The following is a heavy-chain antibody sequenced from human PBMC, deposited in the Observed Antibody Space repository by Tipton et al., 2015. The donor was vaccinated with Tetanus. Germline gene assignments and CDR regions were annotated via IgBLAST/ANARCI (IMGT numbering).Heavy chain of an antibody. V-gene: IGHV4-4*07. D-gene: IGHD3-9*01. Sequence: TLSLTCTVSGGSTHGFYWTWIRQSAGKGLEWIGRIYGRGSTNDNPSLKSPVTISVDTSKNQFSLNLCFVTAADTAVYYCARSGYYSRAYYHYRMDVWGQGTTVSVSS. CDR3: ARSGYYSRAYYHYRMDV. CDR2: IYGRGST. CDR1: GGSTHGFY. J-gene: IGHJ6*02.